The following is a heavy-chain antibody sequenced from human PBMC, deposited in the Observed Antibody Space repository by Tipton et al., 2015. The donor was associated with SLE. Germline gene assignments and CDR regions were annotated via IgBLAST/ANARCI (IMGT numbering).Heavy chain of an antibody. J-gene: IGHJ4*02. CDR2: LYQSGST. CDR1: GDSISSGYF. CDR3: ARLFPPRRDFPFDN. Sequence: TLSLTCTVSGDSISSGYFWGWIRQPPGKGLEWIGSLYQSGSTCYNPSLTGRLTISVDTPKNQFSLKLNSVTAADTAVYYCARLFPPRRDFPFDNWGQGTQVTVSS. D-gene: IGHD5-24*01. V-gene: IGHV4-38-2*02.